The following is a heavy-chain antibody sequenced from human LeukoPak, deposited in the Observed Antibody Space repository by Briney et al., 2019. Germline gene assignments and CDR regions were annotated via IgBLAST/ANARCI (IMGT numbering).Heavy chain of an antibody. V-gene: IGHV3-21*01. Sequence: GRSLRLSCAASGFTFSSYSMNWVRQSPGKGLEWVLSISRSSSYIYYADSVKGRFTISGDNAKNSLYLQMNSLRAEDTAVYYCARVGSGYYPDAFDIWGQGTMVTVSS. D-gene: IGHD3-22*01. CDR2: ISRSSSYI. CDR1: GFTFSSYS. CDR3: ARVGSGYYPDAFDI. J-gene: IGHJ3*02.